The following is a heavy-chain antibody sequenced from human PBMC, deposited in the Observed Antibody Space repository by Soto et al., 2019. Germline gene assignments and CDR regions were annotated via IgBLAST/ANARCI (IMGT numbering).Heavy chain of an antibody. CDR1: GYTFTSYG. Sequence: ASVKVSCKASGYTFTSYGISWVRQAPGQGLEWMGWISAYNGNTNYAQKLQGRVTMTTDTSTSTAYMELRSLRSDDTAVYYCARARGGLTLDYYYAMDVWGQGTTVTVSS. CDR3: ARARGGLTLDYYYAMDV. CDR2: ISAYNGNT. J-gene: IGHJ6*02. D-gene: IGHD2-8*01. V-gene: IGHV1-18*01.